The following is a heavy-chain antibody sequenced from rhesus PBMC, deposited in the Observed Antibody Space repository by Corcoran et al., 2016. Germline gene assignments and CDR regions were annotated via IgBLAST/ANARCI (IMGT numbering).Heavy chain of an antibody. CDR1: GDSISSDY. V-gene: IGHV4S7*01. Sequence: QVQLQESGPGLVKPSETLSLTCVVSGDSISSDYWGWVSQSPGKGLEWIGYIYGVSGSTNYNPSLKSRVTISTDTSKNQFSLKLTSVTAADTAIYYCAKYCSGTGCGYFEFWGQGALVTVSS. D-gene: IGHD2-21*01. CDR3: AKYCSGTGCGYFEF. J-gene: IGHJ1*01. CDR2: IYGVSGST.